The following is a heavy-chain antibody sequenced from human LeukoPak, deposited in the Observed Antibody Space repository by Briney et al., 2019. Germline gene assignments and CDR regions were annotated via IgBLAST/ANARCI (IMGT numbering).Heavy chain of an antibody. Sequence: GGSLRLSCAASGFTFSSYSMNWVRQAPGKGLEWVSSISSSSSYIYYADSVKGRFTISRDNAKNSLYLQMNSLRAEDTAVYYCARDDSPYYDSSRNPFDYWGQGTLVTVSS. D-gene: IGHD3-22*01. J-gene: IGHJ4*02. CDR2: ISSSSSYI. V-gene: IGHV3-21*01. CDR3: ARDDSPYYDSSRNPFDY. CDR1: GFTFSSYS.